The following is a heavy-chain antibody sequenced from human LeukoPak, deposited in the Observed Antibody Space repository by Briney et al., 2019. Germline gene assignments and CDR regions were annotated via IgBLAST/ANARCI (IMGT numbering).Heavy chain of an antibody. CDR1: GYTFTSYG. J-gene: IGHJ4*02. CDR3: AKDHAITMIVGFDY. CDR2: IRYDGSNK. D-gene: IGHD3-22*01. Sequence: SCKASGYTFTSYGMHWVRQAPGKGLEWVAFIRYDGSNKYYADSVKGRFTISRDNSKNTLYLQMNSLRAEDTAVYYCAKDHAITMIVGFDYWGQGTLVTVSS. V-gene: IGHV3-30*02.